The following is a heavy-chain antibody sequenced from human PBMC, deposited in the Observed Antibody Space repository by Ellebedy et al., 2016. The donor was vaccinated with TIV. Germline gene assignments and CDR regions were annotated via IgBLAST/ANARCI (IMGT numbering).Heavy chain of an antibody. D-gene: IGHD6-6*01. Sequence: SETLSLTXTVSGYSISSGYYWGWIRQPPGKGLEWIGSIYHSGSTYYNPSLKSRVTISVDKSKNQFSLKLSSVTAADTAVYYCAREGLGSRQLVGWFNPWGQGTLVTVSS. V-gene: IGHV4-38-2*02. CDR1: GYSISSGYY. CDR3: AREGLGSRQLVGWFNP. CDR2: IYHSGST. J-gene: IGHJ5*02.